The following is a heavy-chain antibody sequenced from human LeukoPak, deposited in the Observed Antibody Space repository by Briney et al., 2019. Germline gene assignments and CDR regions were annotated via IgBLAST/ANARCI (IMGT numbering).Heavy chain of an antibody. D-gene: IGHD1-26*01. CDR1: GYTFTGYY. V-gene: IGHV1-2*02. CDR3: ARTRGSYSLGY. Sequence: ASVKVSCKASGYTFTGYYMYWLRQAPGQGLEWMGWINPNSGGTNYAQNFQGRVTMTRDTSISTAYMELSGLRSDDTAVYYCARTRGSYSLGYWGQGSLVTVSS. J-gene: IGHJ4*02. CDR2: INPNSGGT.